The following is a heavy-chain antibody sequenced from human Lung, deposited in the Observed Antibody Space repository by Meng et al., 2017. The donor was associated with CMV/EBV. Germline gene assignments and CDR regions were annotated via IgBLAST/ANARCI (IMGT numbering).Heavy chain of an antibody. Sequence: GXSXKIXXAASGFTFSSYSMNWVRQAPGKGLEWVSSVSSSSSYIYYADSVKGRFTISRDNAKNSLYLQMNSLRAEDTAVYYCARGGLIAARNDYWGQGTLVTVSS. D-gene: IGHD6-6*01. CDR1: GFTFSSYS. V-gene: IGHV3-21*01. CDR2: VSSSSSYI. J-gene: IGHJ4*02. CDR3: ARGGLIAARNDY.